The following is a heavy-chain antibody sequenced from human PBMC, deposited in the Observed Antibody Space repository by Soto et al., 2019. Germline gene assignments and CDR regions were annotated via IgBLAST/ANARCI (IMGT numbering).Heavy chain of an antibody. CDR1: RGSVTSGSYY. D-gene: IGHD3-3*01. CDR2: IYYSGSA. Sequence: RSLTCTVSRGSVTSGSYYWSWVRQPPGKGLEWIGHIYYSGSADYNPSLKSRVTMSIDTSTNRISLELTSVTAADTAVYYCARRPITIFGVVTATPGYFDYWGQGTLVTVSS. V-gene: IGHV4-61*01. CDR3: ARRPITIFGVVTATPGYFDY. J-gene: IGHJ4*02.